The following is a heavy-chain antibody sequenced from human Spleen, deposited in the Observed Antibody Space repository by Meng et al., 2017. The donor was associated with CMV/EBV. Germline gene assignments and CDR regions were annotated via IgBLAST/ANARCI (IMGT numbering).Heavy chain of an antibody. Sequence: ASVKVSCKTSGYTFTNYDIHWVRQASGQGLEWMGWLNPASGNTGYAQRFQGRVTITRDTSIGTAYMELSSLRSEDTAVFYCARNGDANYYFHVMDVWGQGTTVTVSS. D-gene: IGHD2-21*01. CDR2: LNPASGNT. V-gene: IGHV1-8*03. CDR3: ARNGDANYYFHVMDV. J-gene: IGHJ6*02. CDR1: GYTFTNYD.